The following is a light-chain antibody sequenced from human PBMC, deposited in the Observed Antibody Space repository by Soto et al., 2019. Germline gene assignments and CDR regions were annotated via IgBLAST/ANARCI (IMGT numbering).Light chain of an antibody. Sequence: QSALTQPASVSGSPGQSITISCTGSSSDVGGYNYVSWYQQHPGKAPKLMIYEVTHRPSGVPDRFSGSKSGNTASLTISGLQADDEADYYCSSYTITSSPVFGPGTKLTVL. CDR2: EVT. CDR3: SSYTITSSPV. J-gene: IGLJ1*01. V-gene: IGLV2-14*01. CDR1: SSDVGGYNY.